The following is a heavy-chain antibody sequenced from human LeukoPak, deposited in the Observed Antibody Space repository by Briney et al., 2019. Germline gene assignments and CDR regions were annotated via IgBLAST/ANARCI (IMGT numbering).Heavy chain of an antibody. Sequence: GASVKVSCKASGYTFTSYGISWVRQAPGQGLEWMGWISAYNGNTNYAQKLQGRVTMTTDTSTSTAYMELRSLRSEDTAVYYCARDRRREAAAVYYFDYWGQGTLVTVSS. V-gene: IGHV1-18*01. CDR2: ISAYNGNT. D-gene: IGHD6-13*01. CDR3: ARDRRREAAAVYYFDY. J-gene: IGHJ4*02. CDR1: GYTFTSYG.